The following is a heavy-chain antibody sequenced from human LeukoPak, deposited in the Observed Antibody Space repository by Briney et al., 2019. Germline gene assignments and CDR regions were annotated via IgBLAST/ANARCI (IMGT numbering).Heavy chain of an antibody. CDR3: TIPITMVRGVITPADYFDY. V-gene: IGHV3-15*01. Sequence: GGSLRLSCAASGFTFSNAWMSWVRQAPGKGLEWVGRIKSKTDGGTTDYAAPVKGRFTIPRDDSKNTLYLQMNSLKTEDTAVYYCTIPITMVRGVITPADYFDYWGQGTLVTVSS. D-gene: IGHD3-10*01. CDR2: IKSKTDGGTT. J-gene: IGHJ4*02. CDR1: GFTFSNAW.